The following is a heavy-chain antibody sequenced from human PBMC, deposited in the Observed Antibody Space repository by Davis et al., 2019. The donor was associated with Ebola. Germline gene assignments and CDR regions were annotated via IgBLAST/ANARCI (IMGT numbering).Heavy chain of an antibody. CDR1: GGTFSGYS. V-gene: IGHV1-69*10. Sequence: SVKVSCKASGGTFSGYSVSWVRQAPGQGLEWMGGIHTVLGVVNYAQKFQGRVTITTDTSASTAYLDLSSLRSYDTAVFYCARATFGYNSGWYADYWGQGTLVTVSS. J-gene: IGHJ4*02. CDR3: ARATFGYNSGWYADY. CDR2: IHTVLGVV. D-gene: IGHD6-19*01.